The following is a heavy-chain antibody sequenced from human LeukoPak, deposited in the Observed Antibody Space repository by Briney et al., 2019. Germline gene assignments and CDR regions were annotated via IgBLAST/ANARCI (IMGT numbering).Heavy chain of an antibody. V-gene: IGHV1-46*01. Sequence: ASVRVSCKASGYTFTSYYMHWVRQAPGQGLEWMGLINPSGGSTSYAQKLQGRVTMTRDTSTSTVYMELSSLRSEDTAVYYCAREGSGDYGDYGFDYWGQGTLVTVSS. CDR3: AREGSGDYGDYGFDY. D-gene: IGHD4-17*01. CDR2: INPSGGST. J-gene: IGHJ4*02. CDR1: GYTFTSYY.